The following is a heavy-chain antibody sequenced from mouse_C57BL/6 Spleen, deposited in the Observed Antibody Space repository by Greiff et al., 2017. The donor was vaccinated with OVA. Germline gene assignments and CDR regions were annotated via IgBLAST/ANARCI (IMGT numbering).Heavy chain of an antibody. V-gene: IGHV1-4*01. Sequence: QVQLQQSGAELARPGASVKMSCKASGYTFTSYTMHWVKQRPGQGLEWIGYINPSSGYTKYNQKFNDKATLTADKSSSTAYMQLSSLTSEDSAVYYCAREDNYYAMDYWGQGTSVTVSS. CDR3: AREDNYYAMDY. J-gene: IGHJ4*01. CDR1: GYTFTSYT. CDR2: INPSSGYT. D-gene: IGHD1-3*01.